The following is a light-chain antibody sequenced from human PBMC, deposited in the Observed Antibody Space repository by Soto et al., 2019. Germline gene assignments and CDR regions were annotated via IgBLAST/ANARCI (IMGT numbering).Light chain of an antibody. J-gene: IGLJ1*01. Sequence: QSVLTQPASVSGSPGQSITISCTGTSSDVGSYNLVSWYQQHPGKAPKLMNYEGSKRPSGVSNRFSGSKSGNTASLTISGLQAEDEADYYCCSYAGSSTYVFGTGTQLTVL. V-gene: IGLV2-23*01. CDR2: EGS. CDR3: CSYAGSSTYV. CDR1: SSDVGSYNL.